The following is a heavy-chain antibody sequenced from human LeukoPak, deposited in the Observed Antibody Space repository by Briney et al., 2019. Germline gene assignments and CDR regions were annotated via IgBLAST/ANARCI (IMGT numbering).Heavy chain of an antibody. Sequence: SVKVSCKASGGTFSSYAISWVRQAPGQGLEWMGGIIPIFGTANYAQKFQGRVTITADESTSTAYMELSSLRSEDTAVYYCARGATIVVVPAAISYNWFDPWGQGTLVTVPS. D-gene: IGHD2-2*01. CDR1: GGTFSSYA. CDR3: ARGATIVVVPAAISYNWFDP. CDR2: IIPIFGTA. V-gene: IGHV1-69*13. J-gene: IGHJ5*02.